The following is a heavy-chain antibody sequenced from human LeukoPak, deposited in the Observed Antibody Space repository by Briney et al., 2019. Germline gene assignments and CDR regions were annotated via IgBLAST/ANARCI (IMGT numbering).Heavy chain of an antibody. J-gene: IGHJ3*02. V-gene: IGHV1-2*02. D-gene: IGHD5-24*01. CDR3: AREREIATIGDAFDI. CDR1: GYPFTGYD. CDR2: INPNSGGT. Sequence: ASVQVSCKASGYPFTGYDMHWVRQAPGQGLEWMGWINPNSGGTNYAQKFQGRVTMTRDTSISRAYMEVSRLRSDDTAVYYCAREREIATIGDAFDIWGQGTMVTVSS.